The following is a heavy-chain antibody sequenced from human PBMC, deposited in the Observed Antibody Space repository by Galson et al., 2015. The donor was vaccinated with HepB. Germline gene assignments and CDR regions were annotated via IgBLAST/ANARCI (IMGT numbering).Heavy chain of an antibody. J-gene: IGHJ2*01. Sequence: ASGFTFSSYAMHWVRQAPGKGLEWVAVISYDGSNKYYADSVKGRFTISRDNSKNTLYLQMNSLRAEDTAVYYCARDALVDSAMVSWYFDLWGRGTLVTVSS. CDR3: ARDALVDSAMVSWYFDL. CDR2: ISYDGSNK. V-gene: IGHV3-30-3*01. D-gene: IGHD5-18*01. CDR1: GFTFSSYA.